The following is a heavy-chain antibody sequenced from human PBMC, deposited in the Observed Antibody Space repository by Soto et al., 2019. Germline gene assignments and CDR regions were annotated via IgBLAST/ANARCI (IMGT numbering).Heavy chain of an antibody. Sequence: PGESLKISCNASGYTFTNNWISWVRQKPGQGLEWMGRIDPSDSRTKYNPSFEGHVTISIDKSINTAFLQWSSLRASDTAVYFCARRRGYSYDFDYWGQGTPVTVSS. V-gene: IGHV5-10-1*01. CDR1: GYTFTNNW. CDR3: ARRRGYSYDFDY. J-gene: IGHJ4*02. CDR2: IDPSDSRT. D-gene: IGHD5-18*01.